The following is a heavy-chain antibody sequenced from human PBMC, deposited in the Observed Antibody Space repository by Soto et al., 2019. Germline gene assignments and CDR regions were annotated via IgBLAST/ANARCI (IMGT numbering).Heavy chain of an antibody. J-gene: IGHJ2*01. D-gene: IGHD3-3*01. Sequence: QVQLVESGGGVVQPGRSLRLSCAASGFTFSSYGMHWVRQAPGKGLEWVAVIWYDGSNKYYADSVKGRFTMSRDNSKNSMDRQMNSLRAEDTAVYYCARPDYDFWSADWYFDLWGRGTLVTVSS. CDR1: GFTFSSYG. V-gene: IGHV3-33*01. CDR3: ARPDYDFWSADWYFDL. CDR2: IWYDGSNK.